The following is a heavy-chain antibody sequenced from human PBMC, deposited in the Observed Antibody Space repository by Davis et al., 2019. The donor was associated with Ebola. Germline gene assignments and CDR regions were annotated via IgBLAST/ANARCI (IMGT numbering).Heavy chain of an antibody. CDR3: ARDRGVADYYGMDV. J-gene: IGHJ6*02. CDR1: GFTFSSYS. V-gene: IGHV3-48*01. Sequence: GESLKISCAASGFTFSSYSMNWVRQAPGKGLEWVSYISSSSSTIYYADSVKGRFTISRDNSKNTLYLQMNSLRAEDRAVYYCARDRGVADYYGMDVWGQGTTVTVSS. CDR2: ISSSSSTI. D-gene: IGHD2-15*01.